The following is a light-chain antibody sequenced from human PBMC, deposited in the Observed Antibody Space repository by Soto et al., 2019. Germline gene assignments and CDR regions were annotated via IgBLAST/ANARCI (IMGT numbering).Light chain of an antibody. CDR3: RQLNRYPLN. CDR2: AAS. CDR1: QGISSY. J-gene: IGKJ4*01. V-gene: IGKV1-9*01. Sequence: IQLTQSPSSLSGAGRERRTRTSRASQGISSYLAWYQQKPGKAPKLLIYAASTLQSGVPSRFIVTGSGTDFTLTFSRLQPEDPPTRSFRQLNRYPLNFRGGTKVDIK.